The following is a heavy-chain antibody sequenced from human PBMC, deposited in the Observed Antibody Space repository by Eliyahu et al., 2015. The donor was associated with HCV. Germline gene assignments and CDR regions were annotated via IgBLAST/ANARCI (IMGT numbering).Heavy chain of an antibody. D-gene: IGHD3-10*01. V-gene: IGHV3-21*01. CDR3: ARELGGSGSYVDC. CDR2: ISSGSTYI. CDR1: XFXFSSYS. Sequence: EVQLVESGGGLAKPGGSLRLSCAAXXFXFSSYSMNWVRQVPGKGLEWVSSISSGSTYIYYADSVKGRFTISRDNAKNSLYLRMNSLRAEDTAVYYCARELGGSGSYVDCWGQGTLVTVSS. J-gene: IGHJ4*02.